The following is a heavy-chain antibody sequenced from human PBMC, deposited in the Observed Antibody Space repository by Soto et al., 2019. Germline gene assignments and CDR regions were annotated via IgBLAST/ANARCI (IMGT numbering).Heavy chain of an antibody. Sequence: GGSLRLSCAASGFTFSSYAMSWVRQAPGKGLEWVSAISGSGGSTYYADSVKGRFTISRDNSKNTLYLQMNSLRAEDTAVYYCAKDAIDFWSGYYTAPMFFDYWGQGTLVTVSS. CDR1: GFTFSSYA. CDR3: AKDAIDFWSGYYTAPMFFDY. CDR2: ISGSGGST. V-gene: IGHV3-23*01. D-gene: IGHD3-3*01. J-gene: IGHJ4*02.